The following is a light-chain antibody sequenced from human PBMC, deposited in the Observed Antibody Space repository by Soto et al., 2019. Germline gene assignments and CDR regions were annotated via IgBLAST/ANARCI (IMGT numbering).Light chain of an antibody. CDR2: KAS. Sequence: DIQMTQSPSTLSASVGDRVTITCRASQSISSGLAWYQQKPGKAPNLLIYKASSLESGVPSRFSGSGSGTEFTLTISSLQPDDCATYYCQQYNSYPLTFGGGTKVEIK. CDR1: QSISSG. J-gene: IGKJ4*01. CDR3: QQYNSYPLT. V-gene: IGKV1-5*03.